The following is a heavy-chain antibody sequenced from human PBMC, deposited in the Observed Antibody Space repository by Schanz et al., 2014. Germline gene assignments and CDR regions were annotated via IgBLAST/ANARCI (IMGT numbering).Heavy chain of an antibody. D-gene: IGHD3-9*01. Sequence: EADLVESGGGLVQPGGSLRLSCAASGFTLSNSDMHWVRQGTGKGLEWVSTIGYLGDTYYPDSVKGRFTISRDNSKNTLYLQMNSLRAEDTAVYYCAKQIHYDILTVTRNWGQGTLVTVSS. CDR1: GFTLSNSD. CDR2: IGYLGDT. CDR3: AKQIHYDILTVTRN. V-gene: IGHV3-13*01. J-gene: IGHJ4*02.